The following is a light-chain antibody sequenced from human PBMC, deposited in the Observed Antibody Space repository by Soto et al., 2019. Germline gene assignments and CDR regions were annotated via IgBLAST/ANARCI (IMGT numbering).Light chain of an antibody. Sequence: VLTQPPSVSGAPGQTARITCGGDNIGSKSVHWYQQKPGQAPVLVVYNDRDRPSGIPERFSGSNSGNTATLTISRVEAGDEADYYCQLWVSSSHHFYAFGTGTKLTVL. V-gene: IGLV3-21*02. J-gene: IGLJ1*01. CDR3: QLWVSSSHHFYA. CDR1: NIGSKS. CDR2: NDR.